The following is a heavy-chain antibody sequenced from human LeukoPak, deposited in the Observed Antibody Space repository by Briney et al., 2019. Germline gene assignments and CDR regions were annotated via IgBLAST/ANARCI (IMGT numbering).Heavy chain of an antibody. D-gene: IGHD1-26*01. J-gene: IGHJ6*03. CDR2: ISGSGGST. CDR1: GFTFSSYA. V-gene: IGHV3-23*01. Sequence: PGGSLRLSCAASGFTFSSYAMSWVRQAPGKGLEWVSAISGSGGSTYYADSVKGRFTISRDNSKNTLYLQMNSLRAEDTAVCYCAKVGATRYYYYYYMDVWGKGTTVTVSS. CDR3: AKVGATRYYYYYYMDV.